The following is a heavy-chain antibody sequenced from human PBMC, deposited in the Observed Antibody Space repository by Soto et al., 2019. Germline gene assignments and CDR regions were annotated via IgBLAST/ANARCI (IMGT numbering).Heavy chain of an antibody. V-gene: IGHV1-58*01. J-gene: IGHJ4*02. D-gene: IGHD6-19*01. Sequence: SVKVSCKSSGFTFTSSAVQWARQARGQRLEWIGWIVVGSGNTNYAQKFQERVTITRDMSTSTAYMELSSLRSEDTAVYYCAAGAWLPLIGADYWGQGTLVTVSS. CDR3: AAGAWLPLIGADY. CDR2: IVVGSGNT. CDR1: GFTFTSSA.